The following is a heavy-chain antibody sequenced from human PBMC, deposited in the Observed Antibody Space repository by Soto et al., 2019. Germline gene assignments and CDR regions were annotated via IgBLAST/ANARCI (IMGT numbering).Heavy chain of an antibody. J-gene: IGHJ4*02. CDR2: IYSGGST. CDR1: GFTVSSNY. V-gene: IGHV3-53*01. Sequence: EVQLVESGGGLIQPGGSLRLSCAASGFTVSSNYMSWVRQAPGKGLEWVSVIYSGGSTYYADSVKGRFTISRDNSKNTLYLQMNSLRAEDTAVYYCASRIIAVAGTAYWCQGTLVTVSS. D-gene: IGHD6-19*01. CDR3: ASRIIAVAGTAY.